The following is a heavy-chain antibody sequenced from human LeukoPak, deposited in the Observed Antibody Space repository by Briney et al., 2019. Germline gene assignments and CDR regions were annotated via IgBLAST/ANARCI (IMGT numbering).Heavy chain of an antibody. CDR3: AKDIEGFDFWSGYYFDY. CDR2: ISWDGGST. V-gene: IGHV3-43*01. D-gene: IGHD3-3*01. CDR1: GFTFSSYS. Sequence: GGSLRLSCAASGFTFSSYSMNWVRQAPGKGLEWVSLISWDGGSTYYADSVKGRFTISRDNSKNSLYLQMNSLRTEDTALYYCAKDIEGFDFWSGYYFDYWGQGTLVTVSS. J-gene: IGHJ4*02.